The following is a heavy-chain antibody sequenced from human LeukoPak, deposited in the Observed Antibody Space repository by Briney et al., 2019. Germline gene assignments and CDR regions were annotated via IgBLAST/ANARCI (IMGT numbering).Heavy chain of an antibody. J-gene: IGHJ2*01. CDR3: ARREYSYGYSWYFDL. CDR2: ISAYNGNT. CDR1: GYTFTSYG. Sequence: GASVKVSCKASGYTFTSYGISWVRQAPGQGLEWMGWISAYNGNTNYAQKLQGRVTMTTDTSTSTACMELRSLRSDDTAVYYCARREYSYGYSWYFDLWGRGTLVTVSS. D-gene: IGHD5-18*01. V-gene: IGHV1-18*01.